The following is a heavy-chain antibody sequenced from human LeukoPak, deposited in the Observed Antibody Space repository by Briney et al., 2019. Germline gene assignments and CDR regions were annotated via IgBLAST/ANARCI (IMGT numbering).Heavy chain of an antibody. V-gene: IGHV3-74*01. D-gene: IGHD7-27*01. CDR3: AREWALPGAYYMDV. J-gene: IGHJ6*03. Sequence: PGGSLRLSCAASGFTFSTYWMHWVRQAPGKGLVWVSRISSGGRNTIYADSVKGRFTISRDSANNTLFLQMNSLRGDDTAVYYCAREWALPGAYYMDVWGKGTTVTVSS. CDR1: GFTFSTYW. CDR2: ISSGGRNT.